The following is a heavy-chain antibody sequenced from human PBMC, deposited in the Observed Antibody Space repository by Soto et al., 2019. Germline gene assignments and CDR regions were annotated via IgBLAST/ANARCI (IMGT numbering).Heavy chain of an antibody. CDR1: GGSISSGGYY. V-gene: IGHV4-31*03. Sequence: QVQLQELGPGLVKPSQTLSLTCTVSGGSISSGGYYWSWIRQHPGKGLEWIGYIYYSGSTYYNPSLKSRVTISVDTSKNQFSLKLSSVTAADTAVYYCARDQGASYYYGSGGGFDYWGQGTLVTVSS. J-gene: IGHJ4*02. CDR3: ARDQGASYYYGSGGGFDY. CDR2: IYYSGST. D-gene: IGHD3-10*01.